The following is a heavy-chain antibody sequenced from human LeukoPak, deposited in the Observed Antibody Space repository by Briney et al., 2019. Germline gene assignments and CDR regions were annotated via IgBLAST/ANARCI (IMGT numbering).Heavy chain of an antibody. CDR2: IYHSGST. CDR1: GGSISSSNW. V-gene: IGHV4-4*02. Sequence: PSGTLSLTCAVSGGSISSSNWWSWVRQPPGKGLEWIGEIYHSGSTNYNPSLKSRVTISVDKSKNQFSLKLSSVTAADTAVYYCARDNTIAARSGGFDPWGQGTLVTVSS. D-gene: IGHD6-6*01. CDR3: ARDNTIAARSGGFDP. J-gene: IGHJ5*02.